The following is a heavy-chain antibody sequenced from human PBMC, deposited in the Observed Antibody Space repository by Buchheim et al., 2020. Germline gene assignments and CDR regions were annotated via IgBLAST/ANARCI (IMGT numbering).Heavy chain of an antibody. CDR1: GFTFSNYW. Sequence: EVQLLESGGGLVQPGGSLRLSCAASGFTFSNYWMSWVRQAPGKGLEWVASINGGGSDKFYLDSVKGRFTISRDNANKLLYLQMNSLRVEDTDVYYCGDPDGYWGQGT. J-gene: IGHJ4*02. CDR2: INGGGSDK. D-gene: IGHD2-21*01. CDR3: GDPDGY. V-gene: IGHV3-7*01.